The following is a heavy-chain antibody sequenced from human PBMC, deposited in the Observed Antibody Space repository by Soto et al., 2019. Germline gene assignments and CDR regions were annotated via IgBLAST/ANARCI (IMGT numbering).Heavy chain of an antibody. CDR2: IYYSGST. J-gene: IGHJ5*02. CDR1: GGSISSGGYY. V-gene: IGHV4-31*03. CDR3: ARGGGITIFGVNLNWFDP. D-gene: IGHD3-3*01. Sequence: SETLSLTCTVSGGSISSGGYYWSWIRQHPGKGLEWIGYIYYSGSTYYNPSLRSRVTISVDTSKNQFSLKLSSVTAADTAVYYCARGGGITIFGVNLNWFDPWGQGTLVTVSS.